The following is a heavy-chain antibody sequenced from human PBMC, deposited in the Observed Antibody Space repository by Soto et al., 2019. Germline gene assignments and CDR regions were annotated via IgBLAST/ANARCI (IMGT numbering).Heavy chain of an antibody. CDR2: LSGSGAST. D-gene: IGHD7-27*01. V-gene: IGHV3-23*01. CDR3: AKTPGVITVNSSCQR. J-gene: IGHJ4*02. Sequence: CLRLSCVASGFTFSKYALAWVRQTPGKGLAWASALSGSGASTYDSDSVKGRFTISRDNSNNTLYLQMNSQRDEDTALYHCAKTPGVITVNSSCQRWDKGTRVSAAS. CDR1: GFTFSKYA.